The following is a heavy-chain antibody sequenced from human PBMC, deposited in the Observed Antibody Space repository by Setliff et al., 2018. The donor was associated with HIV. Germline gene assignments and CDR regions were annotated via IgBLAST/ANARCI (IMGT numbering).Heavy chain of an antibody. V-gene: IGHV4-30-4*08. J-gene: IGHJ1*01. CDR3: ASRGIVEVTISMPGEYFVH. D-gene: IGHD2-15*01. Sequence: SETLSLTCSVTGDSIAIGDYYWTWIRQHPAMGLEWIGYIYSRGNTYYNPSLKSRVTISVDTSKNQFSLTLSSVTAADTATYYCASRGIVEVTISMPGEYFVHWGHGTLVTVSS. CDR1: GDSIAIGDYY. CDR2: IYSRGNT.